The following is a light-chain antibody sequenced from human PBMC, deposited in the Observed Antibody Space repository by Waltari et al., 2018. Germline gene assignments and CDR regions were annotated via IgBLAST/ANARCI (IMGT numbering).Light chain of an antibody. CDR3: SSYVANNNPV. V-gene: IGLV2-8*01. J-gene: IGLJ2*01. Sequence: QSALTQPPSASGSPGQSVTISCKGTSSDVGGYNFVSWYQHHPGKPPRPIIYEVRGRPSGVPDRCSGSKSGNTASLTVSGLQAEDEADYYCSSYVANNNPVFGGGTKLTVL. CDR2: EVR. CDR1: SSDVGGYNF.